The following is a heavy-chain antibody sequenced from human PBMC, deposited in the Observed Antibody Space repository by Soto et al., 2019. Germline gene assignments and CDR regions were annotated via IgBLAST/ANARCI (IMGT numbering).Heavy chain of an antibody. CDR1: GFAFSTYG. CDR2: IWYDGNNQ. CDR3: ARDDIPGIAVATYGMDV. J-gene: IGHJ6*02. V-gene: IGHV3-33*01. D-gene: IGHD6-19*01. Sequence: CAASGFAFSTYGMHWVRQAPGKGLEWVAVIWYDGNNQYYTDSVEGRFTISRDNSHNTLYLQMNSLRAEDTAVYYCARDDIPGIAVATYGMDVWGQGTTVTVSS.